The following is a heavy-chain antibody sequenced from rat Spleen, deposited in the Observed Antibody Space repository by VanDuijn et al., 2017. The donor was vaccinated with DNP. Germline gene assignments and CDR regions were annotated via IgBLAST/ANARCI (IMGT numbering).Heavy chain of an antibody. Sequence: EVQLVESGGGLVQPGRSLKLSCSASGFTFNNYGMNWVRQVPTRGLEWVASITTGGGTSYYRDTVKVRFTISRDNAKSCLYLHMNSLKSEDTATYYCARQRVMYTTATGFAYWGQGTLVTVSS. CDR2: ITTGGGTS. CDR1: GFTFNNYG. J-gene: IGHJ3*01. V-gene: IGHV5S13*01. D-gene: IGHD1-6*01. CDR3: ARQRVMYTTATGFAY.